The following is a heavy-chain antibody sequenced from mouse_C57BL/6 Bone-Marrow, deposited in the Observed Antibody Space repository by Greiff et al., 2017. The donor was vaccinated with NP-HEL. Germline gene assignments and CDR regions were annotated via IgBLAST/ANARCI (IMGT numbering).Heavy chain of an antibody. V-gene: IGHV14-4*01. D-gene: IGHD2-2*01. Sequence: VQLKESGAELVRPGASVKLSCTASGFNIKDDYMHWVKQRPEQGLEWIGWIDPENGDTEYASKFQGKATITADTSSNTAYLQLSSLTSEDTAVYYCTTAGYEDYWGQGTTLTVSS. J-gene: IGHJ2*01. CDR2: IDPENGDT. CDR1: GFNIKDDY. CDR3: TTAGYEDY.